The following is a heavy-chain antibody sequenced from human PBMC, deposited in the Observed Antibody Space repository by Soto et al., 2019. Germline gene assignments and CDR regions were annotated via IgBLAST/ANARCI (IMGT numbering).Heavy chain of an antibody. CDR3: AKGFGNYWAFDY. CDR1: GGSISSYY. Sequence: PSETLSLTCTVSGGSISSYYWSWIRQPPGKGLEWIGYIYYSGRTNYNPSLKSRVTISVDTSKNQFSLKLSSVTAADTAVYYCAKGFGNYWAFDYWGQGTLVTVSS. D-gene: IGHD1-26*01. CDR2: IYYSGRT. J-gene: IGHJ4*02. V-gene: IGHV4-59*01.